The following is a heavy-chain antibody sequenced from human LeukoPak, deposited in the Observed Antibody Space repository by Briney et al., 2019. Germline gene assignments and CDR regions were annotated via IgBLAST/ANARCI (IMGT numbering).Heavy chain of an antibody. D-gene: IGHD6-6*01. V-gene: IGHV3-30*03. Sequence: GRSLRLSCAASGFTFSSYGMHWVRQAPGKGLEWVAVISYDGSNKYYADSVKGRFTISRDNSKNTLYLQMNSLRAEDTAVYYCASRLSSSSGGWGQGTLVTVSS. J-gene: IGHJ4*02. CDR1: GFTFSSYG. CDR3: ASRLSSSSGG. CDR2: ISYDGSNK.